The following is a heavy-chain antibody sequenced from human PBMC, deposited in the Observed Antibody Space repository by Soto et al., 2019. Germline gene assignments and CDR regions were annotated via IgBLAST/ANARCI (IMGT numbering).Heavy chain of an antibody. CDR3: ARDLVVVPAAAPLQY. CDR2: INAGNGNT. Sequence: QVQLVQSGAEVKKPGASVKVSCKASGYTFTSYAMHWVRQAPGQRLEWMGWINAGNGNTKYSQKFQGRVTITRDTSASTAYMELSSLRSEDTAVYYCARDLVVVPAAAPLQYWGQGTLVTVSS. V-gene: IGHV1-3*01. J-gene: IGHJ4*02. D-gene: IGHD2-2*01. CDR1: GYTFTSYA.